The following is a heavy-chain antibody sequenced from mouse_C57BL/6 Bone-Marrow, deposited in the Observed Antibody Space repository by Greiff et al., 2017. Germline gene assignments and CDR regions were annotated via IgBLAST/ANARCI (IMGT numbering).Heavy chain of an antibody. Sequence: QVQLQQSGAELGRPGASVTLSCKASGYTFTDYEMHWVKQTPVHGLEWIGAIDPETGGTAYNQKFKGKAILTADKSSSTAYMELRSLTSEDSAVYYCTRSWDGAWFAYWGQGTLVTVSA. CDR1: GYTFTDYE. CDR3: TRSWDGAWFAY. V-gene: IGHV1-15*01. D-gene: IGHD4-1*01. CDR2: IDPETGGT. J-gene: IGHJ3*01.